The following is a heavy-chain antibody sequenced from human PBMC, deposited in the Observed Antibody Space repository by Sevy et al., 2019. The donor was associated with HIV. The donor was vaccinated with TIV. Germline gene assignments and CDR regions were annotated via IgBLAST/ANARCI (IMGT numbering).Heavy chain of an antibody. J-gene: IGHJ4*02. CDR3: AKVPGGGITMVRGVSPYVDY. Sequence: GGSLRLSCAASGFTFSSYAMSWVRQAPGKGLEWVSAISGSGGSTYYADSVKGRFTISRDNSKNTLYLQMNSLRAEDTAVYYCAKVPGGGITMVRGVSPYVDYWGQGTLVTVSS. D-gene: IGHD3-10*01. CDR1: GFTFSSYA. V-gene: IGHV3-23*01. CDR2: ISGSGGST.